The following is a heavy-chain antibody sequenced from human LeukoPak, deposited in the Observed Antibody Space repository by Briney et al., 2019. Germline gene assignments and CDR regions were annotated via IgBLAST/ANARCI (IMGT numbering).Heavy chain of an antibody. CDR3: ARGLDNWNVYIFDN. V-gene: IGHV3-7*01. CDR1: GFTFSSYW. Sequence: GGSLRLSCAASGFTFSSYWMSWVRQAPGKGLDWVANIKQDGSEKYYVDSVKGRFTISRDNAKNSLYLQMNSLRAEDTAVYYCARGLDNWNVYIFDNWGLGTLVTVSS. D-gene: IGHD1-20*01. CDR2: IKQDGSEK. J-gene: IGHJ4*02.